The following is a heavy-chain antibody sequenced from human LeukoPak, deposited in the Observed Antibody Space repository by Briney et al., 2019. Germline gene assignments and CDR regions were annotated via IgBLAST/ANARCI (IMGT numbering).Heavy chain of an antibody. D-gene: IGHD2/OR15-2a*01. J-gene: IGHJ3*02. CDR2: ISSSGSTI. CDR3: ARVTVLGRFDI. V-gene: IGHV3-48*03. CDR1: GFTFSSYE. Sequence: PGGSLRLSCAASGFTFSSYEMNWVRQAPGKGLEWVSYISSSGSTIYYADSVKGRFTISRDNAKNSLYLQMNSLRAEDTAVYYCARVTVLGRFDIWGQGTMVTVSS.